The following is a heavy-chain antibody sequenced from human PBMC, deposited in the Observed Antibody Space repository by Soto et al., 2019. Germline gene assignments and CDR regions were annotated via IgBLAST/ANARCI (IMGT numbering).Heavy chain of an antibody. CDR1: GFTFSSYG. J-gene: IGHJ6*03. CDR3: ARSRGDCSRISCFRLYYYMDV. D-gene: IGHD2-2*01. Sequence: PGGSLRLSCAASGFTFSSYGMHWVRQAPGKGLEWVSSISSSSSYIYYADSVKGRFTISRDNAKNSLYLQMNSLRAEDTAMYYCARSRGDCSRISCFRLYYYMDVWGKGTTVTVSS. CDR2: ISSSSSYI. V-gene: IGHV3-21*01.